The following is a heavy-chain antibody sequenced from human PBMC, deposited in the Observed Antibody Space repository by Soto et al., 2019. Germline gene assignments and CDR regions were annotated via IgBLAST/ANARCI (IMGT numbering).Heavy chain of an antibody. CDR1: GGFI. V-gene: IGHV4-59*08. Sequence: SETLSLTCTVSGGFIWGWIRQSPDKGLEWIGYIYNSGRYNYNPSLESRLTISIDTSKNQFSLRLASVTAADTALYYCARHRSGSSWFDPWGQGILVTVSS. J-gene: IGHJ5*02. D-gene: IGHD3-10*01. CDR3: ARHRSGSSWFDP. CDR2: IYNSGRY.